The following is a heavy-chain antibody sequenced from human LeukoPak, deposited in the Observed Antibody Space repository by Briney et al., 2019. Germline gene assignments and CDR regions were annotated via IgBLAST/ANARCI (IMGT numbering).Heavy chain of an antibody. Sequence: GASVKVSFKVSGYTLTELSMHWVRQAPGKGLEWMGGFDPEDGETIYAQKFQGRVTMTEDTSTDTAYMELSSLRSEDTAVYYCATVYRSSEGVNWFDPWGQGTLVTVSS. J-gene: IGHJ5*02. V-gene: IGHV1-24*01. CDR1: GYTLTELS. CDR3: ATVYRSSEGVNWFDP. CDR2: FDPEDGET. D-gene: IGHD6-6*01.